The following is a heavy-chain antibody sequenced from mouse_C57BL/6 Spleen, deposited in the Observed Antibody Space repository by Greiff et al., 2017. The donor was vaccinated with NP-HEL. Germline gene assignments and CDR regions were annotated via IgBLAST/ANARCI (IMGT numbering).Heavy chain of an antibody. Sequence: VKVIESGPGLVQPSQSLSITCTVSGFSLTSYGVHWVRQSPGKGLEWLGVIWSGGSTDYNAAFISRLSISKDNSKSQVFFKMNSLQADDTAIYYCARDYSGSSYGYFDVWGTGTTVTVSS. J-gene: IGHJ1*03. CDR3: ARDYSGSSYGYFDV. D-gene: IGHD1-1*01. CDR2: IWSGGST. V-gene: IGHV2-2*01. CDR1: GFSLTSYG.